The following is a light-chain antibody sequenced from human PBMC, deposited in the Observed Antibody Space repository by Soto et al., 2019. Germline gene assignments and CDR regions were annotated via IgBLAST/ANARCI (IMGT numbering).Light chain of an antibody. CDR3: QQYDNLPALS. CDR2: DTS. J-gene: IGKJ4*01. CDR1: QHINNF. V-gene: IGKV1-33*01. Sequence: DIQMTQSPSSLSASVGDRVIITCQASQHINNFLNWYQQKPGKAPKLVIFDTSNLETGVPSRFSGSGSGTDFTFTISSLQPEDVATYDCQQYDNLPALSFGGGTKVEIK.